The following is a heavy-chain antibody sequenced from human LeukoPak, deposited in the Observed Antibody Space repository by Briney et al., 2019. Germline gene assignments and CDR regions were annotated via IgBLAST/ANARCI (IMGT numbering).Heavy chain of an antibody. D-gene: IGHD6-19*01. V-gene: IGHV3-33*08. CDR3: AREWLVRDHAFDI. CDR1: GFTFSSYG. Sequence: QPGGSLRLSCAASGFTFSSYGMHWVRQAPGKGLEWVAVIWYDGSNKYYADSVKGRFTISRDNSKNTLYLQMNSLRAEDTAVYYCAREWLVRDHAFDIWGQGTMVTVSS. CDR2: IWYDGSNK. J-gene: IGHJ3*02.